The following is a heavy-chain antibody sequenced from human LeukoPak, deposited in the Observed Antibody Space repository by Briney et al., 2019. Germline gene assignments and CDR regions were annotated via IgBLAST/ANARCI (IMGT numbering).Heavy chain of an antibody. V-gene: IGHV1-69*13. J-gene: IGHJ4*02. CDR2: IIPIFGTA. Sequence: SVKVSCKASGGTFNSYAISWVRQAPGQGREWMGGIIPIFGTAKYAQKFQGRVKNTGDEATSTAYMELSSLRSEDTAVYYCARVPHPDDYVWGSYRSPFDYWGQGTLVTVSS. D-gene: IGHD3-16*02. CDR3: ARVPHPDDYVWGSYRSPFDY. CDR1: GGTFNSYA.